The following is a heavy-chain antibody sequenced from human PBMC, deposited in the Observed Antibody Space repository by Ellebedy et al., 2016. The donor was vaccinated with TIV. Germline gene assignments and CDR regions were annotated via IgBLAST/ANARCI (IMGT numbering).Heavy chain of an antibody. D-gene: IGHD6-13*01. Sequence: MPSETLSLTCAISGDSVSSKSAIWHWIRQSPSRGLEWLGRTYYRSKWYDDYAVSVRSRTTVKADTSKNQFSLRLNYVTPEDTAVYYCTRAGAGGAAGLFGSWGQGTLVTVSS. V-gene: IGHV6-1*01. CDR1: GDSVSSKSAI. J-gene: IGHJ4*02. CDR2: TYYRSKWYD. CDR3: TRAGAGGAAGLFGS.